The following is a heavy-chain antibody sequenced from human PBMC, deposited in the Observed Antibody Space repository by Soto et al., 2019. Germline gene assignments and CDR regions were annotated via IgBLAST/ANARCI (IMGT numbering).Heavy chain of an antibody. D-gene: IGHD5-12*01. V-gene: IGHV5-51*01. Sequence: GESLKISCQASGYNFSNHWIVWVRQMPGKGLEWMGIIYPGDSDTRYSPSFQGQVTISADKSISTAYLQWSSLKASDTAMYYCVATGGYDYNYFDYWGQGTLVTVSS. CDR2: IYPGDSDT. CDR1: GYNFSNHW. J-gene: IGHJ4*02. CDR3: VATGGYDYNYFDY.